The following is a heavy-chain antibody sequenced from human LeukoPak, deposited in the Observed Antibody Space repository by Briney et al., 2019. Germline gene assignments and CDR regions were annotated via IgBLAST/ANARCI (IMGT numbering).Heavy chain of an antibody. CDR2: ISSSSSYT. V-gene: IGHV3-11*05. J-gene: IGHJ4*02. CDR3: ARDPGVLRYFDGPAGLDY. D-gene: IGHD3-9*01. Sequence: GGSLRLSCAASGFTFSDYYMSWIRQAPGKGLEWVSYISSSSSYTNYADSVKGRFTISRDNAKNSLYLQMNSLRAEDTAVYYCARDPGVLRYFDGPAGLDYWGQGTLVTVSS. CDR1: GFTFSDYY.